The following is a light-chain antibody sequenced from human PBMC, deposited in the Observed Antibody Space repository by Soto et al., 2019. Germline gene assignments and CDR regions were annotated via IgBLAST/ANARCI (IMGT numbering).Light chain of an antibody. CDR1: QSLLHSNGYNY. CDR2: LGS. CDR3: MQALQTPLT. Sequence: DIVMTQSPLSLPVTPGEPASIPCRSSQSLLHSNGYNYLDWYLQKPGQSPQLLIYLGSNRSSGVPDRFSGSGSGTDFTLKISRVEAEDVGVYYCMQALQTPLTFGGGTKVDIK. V-gene: IGKV2-28*01. J-gene: IGKJ4*01.